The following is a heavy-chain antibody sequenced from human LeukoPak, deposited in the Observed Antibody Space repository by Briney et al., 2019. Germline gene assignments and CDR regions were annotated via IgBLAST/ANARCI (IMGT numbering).Heavy chain of an antibody. J-gene: IGHJ4*02. CDR2: FDPEDGET. Sequence: ASVKVSCKASGGTFSSYAISWVRQAPGQGLEWMGGFDPEDGETIYAQKFQGRVTMTEDTSTDTAYMELSSLRSEDTAVYYCAKTYYYDSSGYPVDYWGQGTLVTVSS. V-gene: IGHV1-24*01. D-gene: IGHD3-22*01. CDR3: AKTYYYDSSGYPVDY. CDR1: GGTFSSYA.